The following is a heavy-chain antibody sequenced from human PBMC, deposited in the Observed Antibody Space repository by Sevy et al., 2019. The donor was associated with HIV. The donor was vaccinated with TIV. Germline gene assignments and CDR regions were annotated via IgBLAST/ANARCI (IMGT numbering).Heavy chain of an antibody. Sequence: GGSLRLSCAGSGFSFGTYSMHWVRQAPGKGLEWVAVIWYDGTKQYYADSVKGRVTISRDNSKNTVYLHMNALRAEDTAVYYCERGTDTEISLENVLRSFEWVFRGKSFDYWGQGTLVTVSS. J-gene: IGHJ4*02. CDR2: IWYDGTKQ. D-gene: IGHD3-3*01. CDR1: GFSFGTYS. V-gene: IGHV3-30*04. CDR3: ERGTDTEISLENVLRSFEWVFRGKSFDY.